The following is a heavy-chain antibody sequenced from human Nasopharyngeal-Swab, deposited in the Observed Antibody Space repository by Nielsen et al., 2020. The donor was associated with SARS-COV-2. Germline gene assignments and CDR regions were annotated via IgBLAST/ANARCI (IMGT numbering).Heavy chain of an antibody. CDR1: GASISSRNNY. CDR3: ARDESGDYLGLPFDH. D-gene: IGHD4-17*01. J-gene: IGHJ4*02. V-gene: IGHV4-39*07. Sequence: SETLSLTCVVPGASISSRNNYWGWIRQSPGKGLEWIGTIFSSGSTYNPSLKSRVTMSVDTSKNQFSLKLTSVTAADTAVYYCARDESGDYLGLPFDHWGRGALVTVSS. CDR2: IFSSGST.